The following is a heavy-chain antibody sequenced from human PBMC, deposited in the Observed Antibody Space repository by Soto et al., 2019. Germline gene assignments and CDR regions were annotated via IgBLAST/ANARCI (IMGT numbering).Heavy chain of an antibody. CDR3: AKGWCDS. CDR2: ISGSGGGT. CDR1: GFSFSSHV. J-gene: IGHJ5*01. V-gene: IGHV3-23*01. Sequence: EVQLLDSVGDLVQPGGSLRLSCAASGFSFSSHVMSWVRQAPGKGLEWVSSISGSGGGTYYADSVKGRFIISRDNSKNTLDLQMNSLRVEDTAVYYCAKGWCDSWGQGTLVTVSS.